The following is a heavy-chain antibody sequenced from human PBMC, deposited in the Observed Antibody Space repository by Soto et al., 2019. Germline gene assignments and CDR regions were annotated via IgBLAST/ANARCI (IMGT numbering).Heavy chain of an antibody. Sequence: QAQLVQSGGEVKKPGASVKVSCRASGYAFTSYGYAWVRQAPGQGLEWMGWISAYNGDTNYAQKFQDRVTLTTDTSTTTVHMELMNLASDDTAVYYCARSGAYCTSITCLFDSFWGLGTLVTVSS. J-gene: IGHJ4*02. CDR2: ISAYNGDT. CDR1: GYAFTSYG. CDR3: ARSGAYCTSITCLFDSF. D-gene: IGHD2-8*01. V-gene: IGHV1-18*01.